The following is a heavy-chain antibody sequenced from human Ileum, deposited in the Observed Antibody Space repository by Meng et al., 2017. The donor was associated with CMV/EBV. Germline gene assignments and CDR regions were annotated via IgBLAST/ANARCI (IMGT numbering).Heavy chain of an antibody. V-gene: IGHV3-11*01. D-gene: IGHD2-15*01. CDR2: ISGSGNIV. Sequence: ASGFLFSDYYLSWIRQAPGKGLEWVSYISGSGNIVDYADSVKGRFTISRDNAKNTLYLQMNSLRAEDTAVYFCARRGYANPNNWFDPWGQGTLVTVSS. CDR3: ARRGYANPNNWFDP. CDR1: GFLFSDYY. J-gene: IGHJ5*02.